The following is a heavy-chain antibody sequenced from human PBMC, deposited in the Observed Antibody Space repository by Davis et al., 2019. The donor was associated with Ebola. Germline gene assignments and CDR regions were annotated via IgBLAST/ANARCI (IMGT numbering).Heavy chain of an antibody. CDR3: ARGRRSSSHYYYYGMDV. V-gene: IGHV4-34*01. D-gene: IGHD6-13*01. J-gene: IGHJ6*02. CDR2: INDSGST. Sequence: SETVSLTCAVYGGSFSGYYWSWIRQTPEKGLEWIGEINDSGSTNYNPSLKRRVTISVDTSKNQFSLKLNSVTAADTAVYYCARGRRSSSHYYYYGMDVWGQGTTVTVSS. CDR1: GGSFSGYY.